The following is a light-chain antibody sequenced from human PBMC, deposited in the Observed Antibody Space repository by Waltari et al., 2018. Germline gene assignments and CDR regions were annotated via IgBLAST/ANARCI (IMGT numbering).Light chain of an antibody. CDR3: CSYAGSYTWV. J-gene: IGLJ3*02. CDR1: SSDVGNYNL. CDR2: DDN. V-gene: IGLV2-23*01. Sequence: QSALTQPASVSGPPGQSITISCTGTSSDVGNYNLVSWYQQYPGKAPKVMIYDDNRRPSGVSDRFAGSKSGNTASLTISGVQAEDEADYYCCSYAGSYTWVFGRGTKLTVL.